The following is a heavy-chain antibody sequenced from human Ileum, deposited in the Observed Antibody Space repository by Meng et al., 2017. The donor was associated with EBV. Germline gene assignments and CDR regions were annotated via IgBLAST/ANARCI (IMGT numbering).Heavy chain of an antibody. J-gene: IGHJ4*02. CDR3: AKEEVSRRFDY. D-gene: IGHD5/OR15-5a*01. CDR1: GFTFSDYG. CDR2: ISYDGSTK. Sequence: QVQLVESGGGVVQPGRSLSLSCAASGFTFSDYGMHWVRQAPGKGLEWVAVISYDGSTKYYVDSVKGRFTISRDNSKSTLYLQMNSLRDEDTAVYYCAKEEVSRRFDYWGQGTLVTVSS. V-gene: IGHV3-30*18.